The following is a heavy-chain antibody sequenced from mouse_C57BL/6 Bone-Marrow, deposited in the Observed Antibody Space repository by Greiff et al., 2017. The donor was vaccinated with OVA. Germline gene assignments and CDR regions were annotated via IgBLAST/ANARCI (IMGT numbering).Heavy chain of an antibody. CDR1: GFNIKDDY. CDR3: TTRYYYGSSLFAY. V-gene: IGHV14-4*01. CDR2: IDPENGDT. D-gene: IGHD1-1*01. J-gene: IGHJ3*01. Sequence: VQLKQSGAELVRPGASVKLSCTASGFNIKDDYMHWVKQRPEQGLEWIGWIDPENGDTEYASKFQGKATITADTSSNTAYLQLSSLTSEDTAVYYCTTRYYYGSSLFAYWGQGTLVTVSA.